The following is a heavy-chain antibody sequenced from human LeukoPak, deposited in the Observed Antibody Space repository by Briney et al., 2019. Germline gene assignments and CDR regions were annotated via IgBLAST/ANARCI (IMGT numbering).Heavy chain of an antibody. CDR2: IRSKTNSYAT. D-gene: IGHD3-3*01. CDR3: IRYDFWSGYPAFGY. CDR1: GFTFSGSA. Sequence: TGGSLRLSYAASGFTFSGSAMHWVRQASGEGLKWVGRIRSKTNSYATAYAASVKGRFTISRDDSKSTAYLQMDSLKTEDTAVYYCIRYDFWSGYPAFGYWGQGTLVTVSS. J-gene: IGHJ4*02. V-gene: IGHV3-73*01.